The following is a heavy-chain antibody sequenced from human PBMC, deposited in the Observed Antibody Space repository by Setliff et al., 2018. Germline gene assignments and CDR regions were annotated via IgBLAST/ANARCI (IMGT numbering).Heavy chain of an antibody. J-gene: IGHJ4*02. CDR2: IHYRGTT. CDR3: ARHEEGYCDGGSCPYYLDY. Sequence: SETLSLTCTVSGGSISSSFNFWGWIRQPPGKGLEWIGRIHYRGTTYSNASLASRLTISVDTAKNQFSLKLSSVTAADTAVYYCARHEEGYCDGGSCPYYLDYWGQGTLVTFSS. CDR1: GGSISSSFNF. V-gene: IGHV4-39*01. D-gene: IGHD2-15*01.